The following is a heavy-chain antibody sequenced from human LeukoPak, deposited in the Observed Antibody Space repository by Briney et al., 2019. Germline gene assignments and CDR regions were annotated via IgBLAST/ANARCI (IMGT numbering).Heavy chain of an antibody. Sequence: ASVKVSCKASGGTFSSYAINWVRQAPGQGLEWMGRVIPIFGTANYAQKFQGRVTITTDESTSTDYMELSGLRSEDTAVYYCTCGQGVVVAATPFDYWGQGTLVTVSS. CDR1: GGTFSSYA. V-gene: IGHV1-69*05. CDR2: VIPIFGTA. CDR3: TCGQGVVVAATPFDY. D-gene: IGHD2-15*01. J-gene: IGHJ4*02.